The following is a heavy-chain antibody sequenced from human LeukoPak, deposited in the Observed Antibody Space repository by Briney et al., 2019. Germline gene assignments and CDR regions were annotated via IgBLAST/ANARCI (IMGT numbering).Heavy chain of an antibody. CDR3: ARAIPYYA. J-gene: IGHJ4*02. Sequence: GGSLRLSCAASGFNFNGHGMIWVRQAPGKGLEWISYISPGSTTINSADSVKDRFTTSRDKAKSSLFLQMNSLRAEDTAVYYCARAIPYYARGQGTLVTVSS. CDR2: ISPGSTTI. CDR1: GFNFNGHG. V-gene: IGHV3-48*01. D-gene: IGHD2-2*01.